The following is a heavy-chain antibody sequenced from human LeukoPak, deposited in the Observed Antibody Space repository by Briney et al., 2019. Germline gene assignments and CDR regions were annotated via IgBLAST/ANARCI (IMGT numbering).Heavy chain of an antibody. CDR3: AKDGRSQWLVLNY. CDR1: GFTFACYA. J-gene: IGHJ4*02. D-gene: IGHD6-19*01. CDR2: ISGSGGST. Sequence: GGSLRLSCAASGFTFACYAMIWVRQAPGKGLEWVSAISGSGGSTYYADSVKGRFTISRDNSKNTLYLQMNSLRAEDTAVYYCAKDGRSQWLVLNYWGQGTLVTVSS. V-gene: IGHV3-23*01.